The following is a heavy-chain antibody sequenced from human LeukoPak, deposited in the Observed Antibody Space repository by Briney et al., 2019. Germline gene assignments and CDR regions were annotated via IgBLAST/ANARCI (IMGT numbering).Heavy chain of an antibody. J-gene: IGHJ6*02. CDR1: GYTLTELS. V-gene: IGHV1-24*01. CDR3: ATGYSSGWTLDYYYGMDV. D-gene: IGHD6-19*01. Sequence: ASVKVSCKVSGYTLTELSMHWVRQAPGKGLEWMGGFDPEDGETIYAQKFQGRVTMTEDTSTDTAYMELNSLRSEDTAVYYCATGYSSGWTLDYYYGMDVWGQGTTVTVSS. CDR2: FDPEDGET.